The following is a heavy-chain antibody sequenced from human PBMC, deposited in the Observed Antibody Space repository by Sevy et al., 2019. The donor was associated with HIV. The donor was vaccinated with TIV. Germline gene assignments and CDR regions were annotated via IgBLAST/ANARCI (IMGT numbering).Heavy chain of an antibody. CDR1: GYTFTGYY. D-gene: IGHD3-3*01. V-gene: IGHV1-2*02. J-gene: IGHJ6*02. CDR3: ARTTVFGEDARSFYFGLDV. Sequence: ASVKVSCKASGYTFTGYYIHWVRQAPGHGFEWMGWIIPHSGDTKYAQNFQGRVTMTRDTSIDTVYLEVDRLTLDDTAMYYCARTTVFGEDARSFYFGLDVWGQGTTVTVSS. CDR2: IIPHSGDT.